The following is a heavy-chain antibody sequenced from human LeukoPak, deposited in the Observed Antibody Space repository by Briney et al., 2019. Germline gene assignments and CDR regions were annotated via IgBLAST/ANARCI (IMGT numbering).Heavy chain of an antibody. J-gene: IGHJ4*02. CDR2: IYYSGST. V-gene: IGHV4-59*12. CDR1: GGSISSYY. CDR3: ARDLPRYSGYGGFDY. Sequence: SETLSLTCTVSGGSISSYYWSWIRQPPGKGLEWIGYIYYSGSTYYNPSLKSRVTISVDTSKNQFSLKLSSVTAADTAVYYCARDLPRYSGYGGFDYWGQGTLVTVSS. D-gene: IGHD5-12*01.